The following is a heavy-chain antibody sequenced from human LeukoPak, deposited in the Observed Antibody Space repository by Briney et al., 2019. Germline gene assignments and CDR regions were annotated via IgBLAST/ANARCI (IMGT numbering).Heavy chain of an antibody. Sequence: GGSLRLSCAASGFTFSNAWMSWVRQAPGKGLEWVGRIEPKTDGGTRDYAAPVKGRFTISRDDSKNTLYLQMNSLKSEDTAVYYCTTDDEWGQGTLVTVSS. V-gene: IGHV3-15*04. CDR1: GFTFSNAW. CDR2: IEPKTDGGTR. J-gene: IGHJ4*02. CDR3: TTDDE.